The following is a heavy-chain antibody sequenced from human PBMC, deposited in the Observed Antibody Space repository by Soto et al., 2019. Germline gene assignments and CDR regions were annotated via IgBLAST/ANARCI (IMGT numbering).Heavy chain of an antibody. CDR2: ISAHNGNT. D-gene: IGHD1-1*01. Sequence: QVHLVQSGAEVKKPGASVKVSCKASGYTFTSYGITWVRQAPGQGLEWMGWISAHNGNTDYAQKLQGRVIVTRATSTSTAYMELRSLISDDTAVYYCARGRYGDYWGQVALVTVSS. V-gene: IGHV1-18*01. J-gene: IGHJ4*02. CDR3: ARGRYGDY. CDR1: GYTFTSYG.